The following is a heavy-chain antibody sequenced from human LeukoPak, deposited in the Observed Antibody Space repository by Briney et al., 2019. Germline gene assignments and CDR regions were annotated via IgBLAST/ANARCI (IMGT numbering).Heavy chain of an antibody. Sequence: PGGSLRLSCAASGFRFNDYYMSWIRQAPGKGLDWIGYISSSHSTIYYADSMKGRFTISRDNAENTLYLQMINLRAEDTAVYYCARLYYQLLPYFDYWGQGTLVTVAS. CDR2: ISSSHSTI. D-gene: IGHD3-10*01. CDR1: GFRFNDYY. CDR3: ARLYYQLLPYFDY. V-gene: IGHV3-11*04. J-gene: IGHJ4*02.